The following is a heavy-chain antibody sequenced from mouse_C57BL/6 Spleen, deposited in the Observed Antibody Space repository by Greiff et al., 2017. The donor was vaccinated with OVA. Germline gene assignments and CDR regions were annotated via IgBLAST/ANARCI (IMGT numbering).Heavy chain of an antibody. CDR3: ARRGAQAWFAY. Sequence: QVQLQQPGAELVKPGASVKLSCKASGYTFTSYWMQWVKQRPGQGLEWIGEIDPSDSYTNYNQKFKGKATLTVDTSSSTAYMQLSSLTSEDSAVYYCARRGAQAWFAYGGQGTLVTVSA. V-gene: IGHV1-50*01. CDR2: IDPSDSYT. CDR1: GYTFTSYW. J-gene: IGHJ3*01.